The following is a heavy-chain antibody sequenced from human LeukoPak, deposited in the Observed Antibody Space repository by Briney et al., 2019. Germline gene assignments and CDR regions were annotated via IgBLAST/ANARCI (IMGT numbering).Heavy chain of an antibody. J-gene: IGHJ4*02. CDR1: GFTFSNYW. V-gene: IGHV3-7*03. CDR3: VKDPNSGWYMAYFDY. D-gene: IGHD6-19*01. Sequence: PGGSLRLSCTASGFTFSNYWMSWVRQAPGKGLELVANIQQDGSEKYYVDSVKGRFTISRDNAKNSLYLQMHSLRADDTAVYYCVKDPNSGWYMAYFDYWGQGTLVTVSS. CDR2: IQQDGSEK.